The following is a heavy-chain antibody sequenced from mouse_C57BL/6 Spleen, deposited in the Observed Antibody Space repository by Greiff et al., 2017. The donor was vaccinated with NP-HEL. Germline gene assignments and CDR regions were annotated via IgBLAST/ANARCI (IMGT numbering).Heavy chain of an antibody. CDR3: ARGLSSDYDGGNYDY. Sequence: VQLQQSGPELVKPGASVKIPCKASGYTFTDYNMDWVKQSHGKSLEWIGDINPNNGGTIYNQKFKGKATLTVDKSSSTAYIELRSLTSEDTAVYYGARGLSSDYDGGNYDYWGQGTTLTVSS. D-gene: IGHD1-1*01. V-gene: IGHV1-18*01. J-gene: IGHJ2*01. CDR1: GYTFTDYN. CDR2: INPNNGGT.